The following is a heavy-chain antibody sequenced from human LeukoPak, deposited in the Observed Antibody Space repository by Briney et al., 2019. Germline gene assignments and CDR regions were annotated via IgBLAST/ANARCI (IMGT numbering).Heavy chain of an antibody. CDR1: GFSFSIHY. CDR2: IYSGGTT. V-gene: IGHV3-66*01. D-gene: IGHD5-12*01. CDR3: ARDQDSGYGDAFDI. J-gene: IGHJ3*02. Sequence: GGSLRLSCAPSGFSFSIHYMAWVRQAPGKGLEWVSVIYSGGTTYYADSVKGRFTISRDNSKNTLYLQMNSLRAEDTAVYYCARDQDSGYGDAFDIWGQGTMVTVSS.